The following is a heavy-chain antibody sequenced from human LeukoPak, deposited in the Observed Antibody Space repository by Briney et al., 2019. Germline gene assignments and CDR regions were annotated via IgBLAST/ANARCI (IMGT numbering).Heavy chain of an antibody. J-gene: IGHJ4*02. Sequence: GGSLRLSCAASGFTFSSYGMHWVRQAPGKGLEWVAVISYDGSNKYYAESVKGRFTISRDDSKNTLYSQMNSLRVEDTAVYYCARSRGGSASGVGDNFDYWGQGTLVTVSS. CDR1: GFTFSSYG. D-gene: IGHD1-26*01. CDR2: ISYDGSNK. V-gene: IGHV3-30*03. CDR3: ARSRGGSASGVGDNFDY.